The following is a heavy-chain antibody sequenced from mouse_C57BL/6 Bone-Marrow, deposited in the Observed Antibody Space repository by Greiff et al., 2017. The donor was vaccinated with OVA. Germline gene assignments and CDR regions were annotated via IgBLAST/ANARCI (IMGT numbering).Heavy chain of an antibody. CDR2: IDPETGGT. V-gene: IGHV1-15*01. J-gene: IGHJ4*01. D-gene: IGHD1-1*01. Sequence: QVQLKESGAELVRPGASVTLSCKASGYTFTDYEMHWVKQTPVHGLEWIGAIDPETGGTAYNQKFKGKAILTADKSSSTAYMELRSLTSEDSAVYYCTRWGTTVVGYAMDYWGQGTSVTVSS. CDR1: GYTFTDYE. CDR3: TRWGTTVVGYAMDY.